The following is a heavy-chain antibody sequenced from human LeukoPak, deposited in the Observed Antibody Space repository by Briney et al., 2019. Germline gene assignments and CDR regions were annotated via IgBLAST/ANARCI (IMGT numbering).Heavy chain of an antibody. CDR2: FHRGRI. CDR1: GYPIGLDYY. J-gene: IGHJ5*02. CDR3: ARAPSSYESGDGYPNLGWLDP. Sequence: SETLSLTCKVSGYPIGLDYYWVWIRQAPGRGLQWIGGFHRGRIQYNSALKSRVTISIDSSKNQFSLRMWPVTAADTAFYFCARAPSSYESGDGYPNLGWLDPWGQGALVTVSS. D-gene: IGHD5-24*01. V-gene: IGHV4-38-2*02.